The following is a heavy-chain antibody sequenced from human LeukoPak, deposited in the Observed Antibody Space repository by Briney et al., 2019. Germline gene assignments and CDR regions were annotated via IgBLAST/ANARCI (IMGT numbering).Heavy chain of an antibody. D-gene: IGHD1-26*01. Sequence: GGSLRLSCAASGFTFSTYSMKWVRQAPGKGLEWVSVIYSGGSTYYADSVKGRFTISRDNSKNTLYLQMNSLRAEDTAVYYCVVLFDYWGQGTLVTVSS. J-gene: IGHJ4*02. CDR1: GFTFSTYS. CDR2: IYSGGST. V-gene: IGHV3-53*01. CDR3: VVLFDY.